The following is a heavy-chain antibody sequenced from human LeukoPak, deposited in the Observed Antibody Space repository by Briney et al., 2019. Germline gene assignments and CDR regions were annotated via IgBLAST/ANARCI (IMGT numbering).Heavy chain of an antibody. V-gene: IGHV3-48*03. CDR1: GFTFSSYE. Sequence: GGSLRLSCAASGFTFSSYEMNWVRQAPGKGLEWVSYISNSGSPIHYADSVKGRFTISRDNAKKSLYLQANSLRAEDTAVYYCARDQGSSWYFDYWGQGILVTVSS. CDR2: ISNSGSPI. D-gene: IGHD6-13*01. J-gene: IGHJ4*02. CDR3: ARDQGSSWYFDY.